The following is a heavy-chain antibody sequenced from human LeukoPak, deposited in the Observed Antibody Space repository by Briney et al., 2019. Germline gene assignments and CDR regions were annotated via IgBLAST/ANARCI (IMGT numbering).Heavy chain of an antibody. CDR3: ARDRDYDFWSGAFDY. J-gene: IGHJ4*02. CDR2: IYHSGST. CDR1: GGSISSYY. D-gene: IGHD3-3*01. Sequence: SETLSLTCTVSGGSISSYYWSWIRQPPGKGLEWIGYIYHSGSTYYNPSLKSRVTISVDRSKNQFSLKLSSVTAADTAVYYCARDRDYDFWSGAFDYWGQGTLVTVSS. V-gene: IGHV4-59*12.